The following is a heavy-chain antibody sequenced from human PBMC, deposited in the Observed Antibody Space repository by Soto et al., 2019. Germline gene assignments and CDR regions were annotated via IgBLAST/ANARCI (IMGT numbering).Heavy chain of an antibody. J-gene: IGHJ4*02. Sequence: SETLSLTCTVSGDSITRGDYYSSWIRQPPGTGLEWIGEINHSGSTNYNPSLKSRVTISVDTSKNQFSLKLTSVTAADTAVYYCARDKITGLFDYWGQGTLVTAPQ. CDR1: GDSITRGDYY. CDR2: INHSGST. D-gene: IGHD2-8*02. CDR3: ARDKITGLFDY. V-gene: IGHV4-34*01.